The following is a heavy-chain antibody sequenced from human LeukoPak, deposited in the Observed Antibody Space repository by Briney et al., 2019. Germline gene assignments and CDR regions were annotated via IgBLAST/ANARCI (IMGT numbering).Heavy chain of an antibody. V-gene: IGHV1-69*05. Sequence: SMKVSCKASGGTFNSYAINWVRQAPGQGLEWMGGIIPRLGTTKYIEKFQGRITITTDESTTTAYMELTSLRSEDTAVYYCAADGTDWGQGTLVTVSS. J-gene: IGHJ4*02. CDR3: AADGTD. CDR2: IIPRLGTT. CDR1: GGTFNSYA.